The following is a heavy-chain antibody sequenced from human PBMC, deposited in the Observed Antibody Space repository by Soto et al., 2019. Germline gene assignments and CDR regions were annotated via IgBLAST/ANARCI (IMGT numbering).Heavy chain of an antibody. CDR1: GIPFSSTY. D-gene: IGHD2-2*01. J-gene: IGHJ4*02. V-gene: IGHV3-15*07. CDR3: TTENCRSSTCYLNF. Sequence: PGGSLRLSCAASGIPFSSTYMNWVRQAPGKGLEWVGRIKSKTVGETTDYSAPVKGRFALSRDDSKNTVSLQMNSLKSEDTAIYYCTTENCRSSTCYLNFWGQGALVTVSS. CDR2: IKSKTVGETT.